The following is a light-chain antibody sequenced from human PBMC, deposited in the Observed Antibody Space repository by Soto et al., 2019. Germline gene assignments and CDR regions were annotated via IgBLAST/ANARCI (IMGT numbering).Light chain of an antibody. V-gene: IGKV1-39*01. CDR1: QDMSIY. Sequence: DVQMTQSPSSLSASVGDRVTMTCRASQDMSIYLNWCQQKSGKAPKLLIYTASSLQSGVPSRFSGSGSGTEFTLTISSLQAEDFATYYCQQSYSAPYTFGQGTKLDIK. CDR2: TAS. J-gene: IGKJ2*01. CDR3: QQSYSAPYT.